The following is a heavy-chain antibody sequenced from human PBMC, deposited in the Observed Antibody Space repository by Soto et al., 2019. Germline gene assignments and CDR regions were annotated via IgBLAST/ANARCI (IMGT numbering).Heavy chain of an antibody. Sequence: NPSETLSLTCTVSGGSISSSSHYWGWIRQPPGKGLEWIGSIYYSGSTYYNPPLKSRVTISVDTSKNQFSLNLSSVTAADTAVYYCARRGPEVVAATNPGYLDYWGQGTLVTVSS. D-gene: IGHD2-15*01. J-gene: IGHJ4*02. CDR2: IYYSGST. CDR1: GGSISSSSHY. V-gene: IGHV4-39*01. CDR3: ARRGPEVVAATNPGYLDY.